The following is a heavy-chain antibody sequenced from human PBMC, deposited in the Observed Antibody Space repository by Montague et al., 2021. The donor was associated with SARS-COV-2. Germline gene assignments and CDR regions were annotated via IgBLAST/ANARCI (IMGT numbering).Heavy chain of an antibody. CDR2: IYYSGRT. J-gene: IGHJ4*02. CDR3: ARLGLRYFDWLLLGEGYFDY. D-gene: IGHD3-9*01. Sequence: SETLSLTCTVSGGSINSYYWSWIRQPPGKGLEWIGYIYYSGRTNYNHYLKSRVTISVGTSKNQFSLKLSSVTAADTAVYYCARLGLRYFDWLLLGEGYFDYWGQGTLVTVSS. CDR1: GGSINSYY. V-gene: IGHV4-59*08.